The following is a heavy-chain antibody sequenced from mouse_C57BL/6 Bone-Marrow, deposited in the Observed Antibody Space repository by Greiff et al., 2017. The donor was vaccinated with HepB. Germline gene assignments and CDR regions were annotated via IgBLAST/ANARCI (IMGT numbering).Heavy chain of an antibody. V-gene: IGHV1-50*01. CDR3: ARLDYGSRFDY. D-gene: IGHD1-1*01. CDR1: GYTFTSYW. CDR2: IDPADSYT. J-gene: IGHJ2*01. Sequence: QVQLQQPGAELVKPGASVKLSCKASGYTFTSYWMQWVKQRPGQGLEWIGEIDPADSYTNYNQKFKGKATLTVDTSSSTAYMQLSSLTSEDSAVYYCARLDYGSRFDYWGQGPTLTVSS.